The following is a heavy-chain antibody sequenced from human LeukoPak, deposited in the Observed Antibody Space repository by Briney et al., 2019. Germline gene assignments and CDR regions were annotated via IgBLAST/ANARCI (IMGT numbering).Heavy chain of an antibody. V-gene: IGHV1-2*02. D-gene: IGHD2-15*01. CDR2: ISPLGGGT. J-gene: IGHJ4*02. CDR1: GYTFTGYY. Sequence: ASVKVSCRASGYTFTGYYIHWVRQAPGQGLEWMGWISPLGGGTNYAQKFQDRVTMTRDTSISTAYMELSRLTSDDTAMYYCARTKDSDYWGQGTLVTVSS. CDR3: ARTKDSDY.